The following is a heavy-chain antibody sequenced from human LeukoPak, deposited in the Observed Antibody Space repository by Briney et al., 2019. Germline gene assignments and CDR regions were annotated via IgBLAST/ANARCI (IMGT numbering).Heavy chain of an antibody. D-gene: IGHD2-2*01. CDR1: GGTFSTYT. CDR2: IIPIFDTS. CDR3: ARDSFCSATTCYSAPHFDY. V-gene: IGHV1-69*08. J-gene: IGHJ4*02. Sequence: GASVKVSCKASGGTFSTYTISWLRQAPGQGLEWMGRIIPIFDTSNYAQKFQGRLTITADTSTNTAYMELSSLRSEDTAFYYCARDSFCSATTCYSAPHFDYWGQGTLVTVSS.